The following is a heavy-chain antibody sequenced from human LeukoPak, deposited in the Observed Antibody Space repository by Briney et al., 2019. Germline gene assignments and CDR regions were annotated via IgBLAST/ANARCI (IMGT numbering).Heavy chain of an antibody. CDR2: IYCSGST. CDR3: ARAAPYCSGGSCYDY. D-gene: IGHD2-15*01. CDR1: GGSISSYY. Sequence: SETLSLTCTVSGGSISSYYWSWIRQPPGKGLEWIGYIYCSGSTNYNPSLQSRVTISVDTSKSQFSLKLSSVTAADTAVYYCARAAPYCSGGSCYDYWGQGTLVTVSS. J-gene: IGHJ4*02. V-gene: IGHV4-59*01.